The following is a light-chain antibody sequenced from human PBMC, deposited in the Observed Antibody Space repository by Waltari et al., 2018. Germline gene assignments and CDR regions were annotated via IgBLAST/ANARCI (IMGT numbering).Light chain of an antibody. V-gene: IGLV1-44*01. CDR3: AAWDDSLNGPV. J-gene: IGLJ2*01. Sequence: QSVLTQPPSASGTPGQRATIPCSGSSSTSGRHTVTWYHQLPGTAPKLLMYNDKKRPSGVPDRFSGSKSGTSASLAISGLQSEDEAEYSCAAWDDSLNGPVIGGGTKLTVL. CDR2: NDK. CDR1: SSTSGRHT.